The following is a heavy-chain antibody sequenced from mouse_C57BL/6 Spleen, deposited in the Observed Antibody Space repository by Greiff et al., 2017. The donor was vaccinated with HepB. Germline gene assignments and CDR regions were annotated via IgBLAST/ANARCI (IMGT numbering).Heavy chain of an antibody. CDR1: GFTFSDYG. V-gene: IGHV5-17*01. CDR2: ISSGSSTI. J-gene: IGHJ2*01. D-gene: IGHD2-5*01. CDR3: AKERDSNFDY. Sequence: EVKLMESGGGLVKPGGSLKLSCAASGFTFSDYGMQWVRQSPEKGLEWVAYISSGSSTIYYADTLKGRFSISRDNAKNMLYLQMTSLRSEDTSMYYCAKERDSNFDYWGQGTTLTVSS.